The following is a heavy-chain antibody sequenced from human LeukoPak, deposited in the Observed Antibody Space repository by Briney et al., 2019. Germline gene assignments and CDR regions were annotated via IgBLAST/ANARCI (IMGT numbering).Heavy chain of an antibody. Sequence: SETLSLTCTVSGGSISSGGYYWSWIRQHPGKGLEWIGYIYYSGSTYYNPSLKSRITISVDTSKNQFSLKLSSVTAADTAVYYCARAPPTYYYDSSGYSPFDYWGQGTLVTVSS. CDR2: IYYSGST. CDR3: ARAPPTYYYDSSGYSPFDY. V-gene: IGHV4-31*03. D-gene: IGHD3-22*01. CDR1: GGSISSGGYY. J-gene: IGHJ4*02.